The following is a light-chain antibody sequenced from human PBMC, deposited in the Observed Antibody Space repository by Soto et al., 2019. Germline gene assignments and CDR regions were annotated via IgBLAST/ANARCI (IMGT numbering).Light chain of an antibody. Sequence: QSALTQPASVSGSPGQSITISCSGTSSDVGAYTYVSWYQVHPGEPPKLVIYDVSKRPSGVSNRFSGSKSGNTASLTISGLQAEDEGDYYCSSYRSTSTLGVFGTATKLTVL. J-gene: IGLJ1*01. CDR1: SSDVGAYTY. CDR3: SSYRSTSTLGV. CDR2: DVS. V-gene: IGLV2-14*03.